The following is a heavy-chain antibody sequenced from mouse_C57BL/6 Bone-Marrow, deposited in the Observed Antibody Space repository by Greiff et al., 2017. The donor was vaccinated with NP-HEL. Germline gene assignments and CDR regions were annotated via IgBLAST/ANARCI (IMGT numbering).Heavy chain of an antibody. V-gene: IGHV7-3*01. D-gene: IGHD4-1*02. CDR1: GFTFTDYY. CDR2: IRNKANGYTT. Sequence: EVQGVESGGGLVQPGGSLSLSCAASGFTFTDYYMSWVRQPPGKALEWLGFIRNKANGYTTEYSASVKGRFTISRDNSQSILYLQMNALRAEDSATYYCARQLGRVSYFDYWGQGTTLTVSS. CDR3: ARQLGRVSYFDY. J-gene: IGHJ2*01.